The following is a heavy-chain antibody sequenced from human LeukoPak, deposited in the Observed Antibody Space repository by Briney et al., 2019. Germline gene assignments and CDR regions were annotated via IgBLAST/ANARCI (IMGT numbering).Heavy chain of an antibody. CDR1: GFTFSTYG. V-gene: IGHV3-23*01. Sequence: PGGTLRLSCVASGFTFSTYGMSWVRQAPGKGLEWVSTISGSGAGTYYADSVKGRFTISRDNSKNTLYLQMNSLRVEDTAVYYCAKHHRMAARLVYFDYWGQGTLVTVSS. CDR3: AKHHRMAARLVYFDY. CDR2: ISGSGAGT. D-gene: IGHD6-6*01. J-gene: IGHJ4*02.